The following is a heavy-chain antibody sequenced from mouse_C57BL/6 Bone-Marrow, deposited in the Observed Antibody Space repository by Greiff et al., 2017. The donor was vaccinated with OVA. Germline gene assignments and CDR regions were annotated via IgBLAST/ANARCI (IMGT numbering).Heavy chain of an antibody. CDR3: ARHYGYWYFDV. D-gene: IGHD1-1*01. Sequence: VQLQQSGAELARPGASVKLSCKASGYTFTSYGISWVKQRTGQGLEWIGEIYPRSGDTYYNEKFKGKATLTADKSSSTAYMELRSLTSEDSAVYFCARHYGYWYFDVWGTGTTLTVSS. CDR1: GYTFTSYG. CDR2: IYPRSGDT. J-gene: IGHJ1*03. V-gene: IGHV1-81*01.